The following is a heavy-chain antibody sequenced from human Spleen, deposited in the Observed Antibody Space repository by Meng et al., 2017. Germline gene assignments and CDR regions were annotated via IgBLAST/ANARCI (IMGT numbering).Heavy chain of an antibody. D-gene: IGHD3-16*01. J-gene: IGHJ2*01. V-gene: IGHV3-66*01. Sequence: GQLVEGGGGLVNPGGSLGLSCAASGFPFSEYYMSWVRQAPAKGLEWVSVTYSGGSTYYADSVKGRFTISRDNSKNTLYLQMNSLRAEDTAVYYCARGITYFDLWGRGTLVTVSS. CDR2: TYSGGST. CDR3: ARGITYFDL. CDR1: GFPFSEYY.